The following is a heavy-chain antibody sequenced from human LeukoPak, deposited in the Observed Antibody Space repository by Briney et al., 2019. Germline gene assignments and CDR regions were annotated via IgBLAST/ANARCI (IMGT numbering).Heavy chain of an antibody. CDR3: ARVRGGYSYGPAAGWFDP. Sequence: SETLSLTCTVSGGSISSSSYYWGWIRQPPGKGLEWIGEINHSGSTNYNPSLKSRVTISVDTSKNQFSLKLSSVTAADTAVYYCARVRGGYSYGPAAGWFDPWGQGTLVTVSS. CDR1: GGSISSSSYY. V-gene: IGHV4-39*07. J-gene: IGHJ5*02. D-gene: IGHD5-18*01. CDR2: INHSGST.